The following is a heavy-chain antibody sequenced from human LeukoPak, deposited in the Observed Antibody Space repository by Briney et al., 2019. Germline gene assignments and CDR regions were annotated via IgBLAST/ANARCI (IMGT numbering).Heavy chain of an antibody. V-gene: IGHV3-33*01. CDR3: ARDHYDILTGYYRHFDY. CDR1: GFTFSSYG. J-gene: IGHJ4*02. D-gene: IGHD3-9*01. Sequence: GGSLRLSCAASGFTFSSYGMHWVRQAPGKGLEWVAVTWYDGSNKYYADSVKGRFTISRDNSKNTLYLQMNSLRAEDTAVYYCARDHYDILTGYYRHFDYWGQGTLVTVSS. CDR2: TWYDGSNK.